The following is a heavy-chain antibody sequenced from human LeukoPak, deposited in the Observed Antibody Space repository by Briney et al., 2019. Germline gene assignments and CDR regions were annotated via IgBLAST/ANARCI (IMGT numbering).Heavy chain of an antibody. Sequence: PGGSLRLSCVASGFTFRTYAMSWVRQAPGKGLEWVSGISDSGGTTYYVDSVKGRFTISRDNSKITLYLQINSLRAEDMALYYCAKSSDGSTSFDQWGQGTLVTVSS. D-gene: IGHD2-2*01. CDR1: GFTFRTYA. CDR3: AKSSDGSTSFDQ. J-gene: IGHJ4*02. V-gene: IGHV3-23*01. CDR2: ISDSGGTT.